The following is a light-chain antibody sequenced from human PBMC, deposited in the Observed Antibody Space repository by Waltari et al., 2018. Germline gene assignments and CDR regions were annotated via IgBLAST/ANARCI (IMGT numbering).Light chain of an antibody. V-gene: IGKV3D-20*02. CDR3: QHRDHWPPDAT. J-gene: IGKJ3*01. CDR1: QSVSSTY. CDR2: GTS. Sequence: EIVLTQSPGTLSLSPGERATLSCRASQSVSSTYLAWYQQKPGQAPRRLIYGTSSRATGIPARFSGSGSGTDFTLTISSLEPEDFAVYYCQHRDHWPPDATFGPGTKVDV.